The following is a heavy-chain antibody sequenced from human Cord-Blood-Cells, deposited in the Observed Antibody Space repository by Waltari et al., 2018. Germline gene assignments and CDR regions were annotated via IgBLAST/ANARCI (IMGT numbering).Heavy chain of an antibody. Sequence: QVQLVQSGAEVKKPGASVKVSCKTSGDTFTGYYMHWVRQAPGQGLEWMGWINPKRGGTNYAQKFQGRVTMTRDTSISTAYMELSRLRSDDTAVYYCARGSWAARHNWFDPWGQGTLVTVSS. CDR3: ARGSWAARHNWFDP. CDR1: GDTFTGYY. J-gene: IGHJ5*02. CDR2: INPKRGGT. D-gene: IGHD6-6*01. V-gene: IGHV1-2*02.